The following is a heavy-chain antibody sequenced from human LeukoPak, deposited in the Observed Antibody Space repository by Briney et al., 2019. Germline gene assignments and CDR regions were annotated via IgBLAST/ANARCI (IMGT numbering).Heavy chain of an antibody. CDR2: IYYSGST. CDR3: AGHPPNRGWYFDL. V-gene: IGHV4-59*01. Sequence: SETLSLTCSVSGGSISSYYWSWIRQPPGKGLEWIGYIYYSGSTNYNPSLRSRVTISVDTSKNQFSLNLNSVTAADTAVYYCAGHPPNRGWYFDLWGRGTLVTVSS. D-gene: IGHD1-14*01. J-gene: IGHJ2*01. CDR1: GGSISSYY.